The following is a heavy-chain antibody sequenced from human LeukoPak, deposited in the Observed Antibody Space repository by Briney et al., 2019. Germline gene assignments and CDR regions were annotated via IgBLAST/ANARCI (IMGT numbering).Heavy chain of an antibody. V-gene: IGHV4-59*01. Sequence: PSETLSLTCTVSGGSISSYFWSWIRQPPGKGLEWIGYIYDSGSTNYNPSLKSRVTISVDTSKNRFSLKLSSVTAADTAVYYCAREAYCGGDCYDYWGQGTLVTVSS. CDR1: GGSISSYF. CDR2: IYDSGST. CDR3: AREAYCGGDCYDY. J-gene: IGHJ4*02. D-gene: IGHD2-21*01.